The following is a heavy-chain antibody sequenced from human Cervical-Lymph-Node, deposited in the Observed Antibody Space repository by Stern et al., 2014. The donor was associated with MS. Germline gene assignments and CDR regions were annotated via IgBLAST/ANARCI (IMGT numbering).Heavy chain of an antibody. V-gene: IGHV1-69*09. J-gene: IGHJ3*01. CDR3: AREGGGFGKLIFALDL. CDR2: IMPRFGVP. CDR1: GGPFGDPG. D-gene: IGHD3-16*01. Sequence: VQLVESGPEVKTSGSSVKVSCTASGGPFGDPGISWVRPGPGQGLAWMGSIMPRFGVPNHAENFQGRVTMTADTSTNTAYLQLNSLRSEDTALYYCAREGGGFGKLIFALDLWGQGTVVTVSS.